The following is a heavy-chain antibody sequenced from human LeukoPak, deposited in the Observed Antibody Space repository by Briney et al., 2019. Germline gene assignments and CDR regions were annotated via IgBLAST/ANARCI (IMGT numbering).Heavy chain of an antibody. J-gene: IGHJ4*02. CDR2: INAGNGNT. CDR1: GYTFTSYA. D-gene: IGHD3-10*01. V-gene: IGHV1-3*01. CDR3: ASPTDYGSPFDY. Sequence: ASVKVSCKASGYTFTSYAMHWVRQASGQRLEWMGWINAGNGNTKYSQKFQGRVTITRDTSASTAYMELSSLRSEDTAVYYCASPTDYGSPFDYWGQGTLVTVSS.